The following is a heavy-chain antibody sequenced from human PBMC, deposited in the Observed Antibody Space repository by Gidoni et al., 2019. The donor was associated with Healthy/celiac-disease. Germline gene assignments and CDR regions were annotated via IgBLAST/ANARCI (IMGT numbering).Heavy chain of an antibody. J-gene: IGHJ6*02. CDR2: IYYSGST. CDR3: ASTSTGTILGYYGMDV. D-gene: IGHD1-1*01. V-gene: IGHV4-59*01. CDR1: GGSISSYY. Sequence: QVQLQESGPGLVKPSETLSLTCTVSGGSISSYYWSWIRQPPGKGLEWIGYIYYSGSTNYNPSLKSRVTISVDTSKNQFSLKLSSVTAADTAVYYCASTSTGTILGYYGMDVWGQGTTVTVSS.